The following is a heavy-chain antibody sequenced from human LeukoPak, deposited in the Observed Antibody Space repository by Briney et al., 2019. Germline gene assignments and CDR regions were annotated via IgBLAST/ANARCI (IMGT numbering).Heavy chain of an antibody. CDR3: ARGGLEWLLPNNWFDP. Sequence: SETLSLTCTVSGYSISSGYYWGWIRQPPGKGLEWIGSIYHSGSTYYNPSLKSRVTISVDTSKNQFSLKLSSVTAADTAVYYCARGGLEWLLPNNWFDPWGQGTLVTVSS. CDR2: IYHSGST. D-gene: IGHD3-3*01. J-gene: IGHJ5*02. CDR1: GYSISSGYY. V-gene: IGHV4-38-2*02.